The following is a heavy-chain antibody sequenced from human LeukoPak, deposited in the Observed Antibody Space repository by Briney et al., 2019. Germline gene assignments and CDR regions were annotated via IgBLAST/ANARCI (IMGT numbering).Heavy chain of an antibody. CDR3: ARGYGSGGHYTGYYFDS. Sequence: PSETLTLTCTVSGGSISSYYWSWIRQPPGKGLEWIGYIYYSGSTSYNPSLKSRVTISVDTAKNQFSLKLRSVTAADTAVYYCARGYGSGGHYTGYYFDSWGQGTLVTASS. J-gene: IGHJ4*02. CDR2: IYYSGST. V-gene: IGHV4-59*01. D-gene: IGHD3-10*01. CDR1: GGSISSYY.